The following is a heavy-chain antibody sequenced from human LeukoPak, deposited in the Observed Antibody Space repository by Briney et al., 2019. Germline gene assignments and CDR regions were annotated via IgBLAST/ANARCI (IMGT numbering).Heavy chain of an antibody. CDR3: AKLAVPAATAYYFDY. CDR1: GFTFSRSA. D-gene: IGHD2-2*01. CDR2: ISHDGSNT. V-gene: IGHV3-30*18. J-gene: IGHJ4*02. Sequence: GGSLRLSCAASGFTFSRSAVHWVRQAPGKGLEWVAVISHDGSNTDYTDSVKGRFTISRDNSKNTLYLQMNSLRAEDTAVYYCAKLAVPAATAYYFDYWGQGTLVTVSS.